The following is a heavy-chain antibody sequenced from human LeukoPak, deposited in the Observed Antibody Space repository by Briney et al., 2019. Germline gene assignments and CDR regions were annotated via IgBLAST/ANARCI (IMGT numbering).Heavy chain of an antibody. CDR2: ISSGGDYI. CDR3: ARGHYDVLAASYKWTPDY. J-gene: IGHJ4*02. Sequence: GGSLRLSCAASGFTFNTFNMNWVRQAPGKGLEWVSSISSGGDYIYYAASVKGRFTTSRDNAKNSLSLQLNSLRVEDTAVYYCARGHYDVLAASYKWTPDYWGQGTLVTVSS. V-gene: IGHV3-21*01. CDR1: GFTFNTFN. D-gene: IGHD3-9*01.